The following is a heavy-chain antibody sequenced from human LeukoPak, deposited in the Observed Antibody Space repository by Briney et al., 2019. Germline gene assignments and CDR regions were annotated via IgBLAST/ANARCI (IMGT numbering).Heavy chain of an antibody. V-gene: IGHV3-7*01. D-gene: IGHD3-10*01. Sequence: GWSLGLSCAASGFTFSKYWMHWVRQAPGKGLEWVATIKQDGSDKYYMDSVRGRFTISRDNAKNSLYLQMNSLRAEDTAVYYCARDPMVRGVILDYWGQGTLVTVSS. CDR3: ARDPMVRGVILDY. J-gene: IGHJ4*02. CDR2: IKQDGSDK. CDR1: GFTFSKYW.